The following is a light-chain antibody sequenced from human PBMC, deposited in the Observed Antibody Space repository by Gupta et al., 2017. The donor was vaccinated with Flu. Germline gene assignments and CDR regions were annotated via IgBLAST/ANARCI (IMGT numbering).Light chain of an antibody. CDR3: QQRSNWLS. Sequence: EIVLTQSPATLSLSPGERATLSCRASQSVSSYLAWYQQKPVQAPRLLIYDASNRATGIPDRFSGSGYGTDFTLTISSRENEDFAVYYVQQRSNWLSFGQGTRLEIK. V-gene: IGKV3-11*01. CDR2: DAS. CDR1: QSVSSY. J-gene: IGKJ5*01.